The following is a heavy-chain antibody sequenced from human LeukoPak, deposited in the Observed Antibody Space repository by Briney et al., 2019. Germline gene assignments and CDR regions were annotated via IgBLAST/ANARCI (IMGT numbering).Heavy chain of an antibody. J-gene: IGHJ4*02. CDR3: ARDQYSSSSRLFDY. Sequence: SETLSLTRAVSGYSIRSGYHWGWIRQPPGEGLEWIGSIYHSGSTYYNPSLKSRVTISVDTSKNQFSLKLSSVTAADTAVYYCARDQYSSSSRLFDYWGQGTLVTVSS. CDR1: GYSIRSGYH. D-gene: IGHD6-13*01. CDR2: IYHSGST. V-gene: IGHV4-38-2*02.